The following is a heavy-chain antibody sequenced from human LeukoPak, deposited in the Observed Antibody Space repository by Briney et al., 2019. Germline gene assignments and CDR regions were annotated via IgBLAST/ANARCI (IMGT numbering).Heavy chain of an antibody. Sequence: SETLSLTCTVSGGSISSGGYYWGWIRQPPGKGLEWIGSIYHSGSTYYNPSLKSRVTISVDTSKNQFSLKLSSVTAADTAVYYCAREVRGYQLLSPEEGHKKNWFDPWGQGTLVTVSS. V-gene: IGHV4-39*07. J-gene: IGHJ5*02. D-gene: IGHD2-2*01. CDR3: AREVRGYQLLSPEEGHKKNWFDP. CDR1: GGSISSGGYY. CDR2: IYHSGST.